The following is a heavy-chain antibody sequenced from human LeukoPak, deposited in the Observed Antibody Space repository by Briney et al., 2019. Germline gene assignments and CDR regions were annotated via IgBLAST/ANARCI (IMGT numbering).Heavy chain of an antibody. V-gene: IGHV3-66*03. Sequence: GGSLRLSCAVSGFSVSNNYMNWVRQAPGKGLEWVSLYSRGGTSYADSVKGRFTISRDSSKNTLFLQMSSLRAEDTAVYYCVKDLTDIVVVPVWGQGTTVTVSS. J-gene: IGHJ6*02. CDR1: GFSVSNNY. CDR3: VKDLTDIVVVPV. CDR2: YSRGGT. D-gene: IGHD2-2*01.